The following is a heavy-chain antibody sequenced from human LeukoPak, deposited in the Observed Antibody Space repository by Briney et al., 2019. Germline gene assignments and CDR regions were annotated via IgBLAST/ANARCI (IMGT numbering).Heavy chain of an antibody. CDR1: GFTFSSYA. J-gene: IGHJ5*02. V-gene: IGHV3-23*01. CDR2: ISGSGGST. CDR3: AKVGGRGFLGPNWFDP. Sequence: PGGSLRLSCAASGFTFSSYAMSWVRQAPGKGLEWVSAISGSGGSTYYADSVKGRFTISRDNSKNTLYLQMNSLRAEDTAVYYCAKVGGRGFLGPNWFDPWGQGTLVTVSS. D-gene: IGHD3-3*01.